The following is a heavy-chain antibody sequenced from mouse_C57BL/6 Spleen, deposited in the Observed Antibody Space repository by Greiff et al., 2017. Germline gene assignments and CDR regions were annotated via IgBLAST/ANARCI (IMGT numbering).Heavy chain of an antibody. Sequence: QVQLKQPGAELVRPGSSVKLSCKASGYTFTSYWMDWVKQRPGQGLEWIGNIYPSDSETHYNQKFKDKATLTVDKSSSTAYMQLSSLTSEDSAVYYCARDITTVVATDAMDYWGQGTSVTVSS. CDR1: GYTFTSYW. D-gene: IGHD1-1*01. V-gene: IGHV1-61*01. CDR2: IYPSDSET. CDR3: ARDITTVVATDAMDY. J-gene: IGHJ4*01.